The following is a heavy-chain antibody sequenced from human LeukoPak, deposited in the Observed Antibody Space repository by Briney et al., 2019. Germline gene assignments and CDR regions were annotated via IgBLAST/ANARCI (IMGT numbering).Heavy chain of an antibody. CDR2: ISGSGGST. J-gene: IGHJ5*02. D-gene: IGHD4-17*01. CDR1: GFTFSSYA. Sequence: GGSLRLSCAASGFTFSSYAMSWVRQAPGKGLEWVSAISGSGGSTYYADSVRGRFTISRDNSKNTLYLQMNSLRAEDTAVYYCAKAGDYGDFNWFDPWGQGTLVTVSS. CDR3: AKAGDYGDFNWFDP. V-gene: IGHV3-23*01.